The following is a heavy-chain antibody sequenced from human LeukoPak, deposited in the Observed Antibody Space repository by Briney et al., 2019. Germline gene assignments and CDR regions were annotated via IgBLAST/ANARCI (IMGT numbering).Heavy chain of an antibody. Sequence: GASVKVSCKASGYSFTSYDINWVRQATGQGLEWMGWMNPNSGNTGYAQKFQGRVTMTRNTSISTAYMELSGLRSEDTAVYYCARVRTTVTTRRSNWFDPWGQGTLVTVSS. V-gene: IGHV1-8*01. CDR1: GYSFTSYD. CDR2: MNPNSGNT. CDR3: ARVRTTVTTRRSNWFDP. D-gene: IGHD4-17*01. J-gene: IGHJ5*02.